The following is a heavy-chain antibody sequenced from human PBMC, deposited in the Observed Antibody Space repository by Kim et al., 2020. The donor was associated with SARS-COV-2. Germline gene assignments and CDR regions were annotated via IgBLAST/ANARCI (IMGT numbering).Heavy chain of an antibody. CDR1: GYTFTSYA. V-gene: IGHV1-3*01. CDR3: ARDGYDILTGYRPFDY. J-gene: IGHJ4*02. D-gene: IGHD3-9*01. Sequence: ASVKVSCKASGYTFTSYAMHWVRQAPGQRLEWMGCINAGNGNTKYSQKFQGRVTITRDTSASTAYMELSSLRSEDTAVYYCARDGYDILTGYRPFDYWGQGTLSPSPQ. CDR2: INAGNGNT.